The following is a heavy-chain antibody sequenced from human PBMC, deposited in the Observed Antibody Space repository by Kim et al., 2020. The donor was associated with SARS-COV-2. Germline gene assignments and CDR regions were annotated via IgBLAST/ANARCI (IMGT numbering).Heavy chain of an antibody. CDR2: INPNSGGT. D-gene: IGHD4-17*01. V-gene: IGHV1-2*04. Sequence: ASVKVSCKPSGYTFTGYYIHWIRQAPGQGLEWMGWINPNSGGTNFAQRFQGSVTMTRDTSISTAYMELSSLRSDDTAVYYCARGQHYGDFDYWGQGTLVTVSS. CDR1: GYTFTGYY. CDR3: ARGQHYGDFDY. J-gene: IGHJ4*02.